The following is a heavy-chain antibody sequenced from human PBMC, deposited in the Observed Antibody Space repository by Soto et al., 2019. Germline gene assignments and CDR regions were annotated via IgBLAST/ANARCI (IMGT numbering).Heavy chain of an antibody. D-gene: IGHD3-16*01. J-gene: IGHJ4*02. CDR1: GFSVSARVVG. Sequence: GLTLVNPKHTLTLTCTVSGFSVSARVVGVGWIRQPPGKALEWLGIIYWNDDKRYSPSLKSRLTITKDTSKNQVVLTMTNMDPVDTATYYCAHSPWGAAPDYWGQGTPVTVYS. CDR2: IYWNDDK. CDR3: AHSPWGAAPDY. V-gene: IGHV2-5*01.